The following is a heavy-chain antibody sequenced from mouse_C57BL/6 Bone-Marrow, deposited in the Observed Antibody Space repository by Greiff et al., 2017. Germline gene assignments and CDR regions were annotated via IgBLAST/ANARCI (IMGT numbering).Heavy chain of an antibody. CDR3: ARENYYGSSSCAY. Sequence: EVQGVESGGGLVKPGGSLKLSCAASGFTFSSYAMSWVRQTPEKRLEWVATISDGGSYTYYPDNVKGRFTISRDNAKNNLYLQMSHLKSEDTAMYYCARENYYGSSSCAYWGQGTLVTVSA. J-gene: IGHJ3*01. D-gene: IGHD1-1*01. CDR1: GFTFSSYA. V-gene: IGHV5-4*01. CDR2: ISDGGSYT.